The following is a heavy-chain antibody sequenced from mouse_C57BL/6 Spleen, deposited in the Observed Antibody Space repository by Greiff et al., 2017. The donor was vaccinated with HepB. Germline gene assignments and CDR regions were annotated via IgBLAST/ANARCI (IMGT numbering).Heavy chain of an antibody. CDR2: IRSKSNNYAT. Sequence: EVMLVESGGGLVQPKGSLKLSCAASGFSFNTYAMNWVRQAPGKGLEWVARIRSKSNNYATYYADSVKDRFTISRDDSESMLYLQMNNLKTEDTAMYYCVRHDGYLHAMDYWGQGTSVTVSS. CDR3: VRHDGYLHAMDY. J-gene: IGHJ4*01. D-gene: IGHD2-3*01. CDR1: GFSFNTYA. V-gene: IGHV10-1*01.